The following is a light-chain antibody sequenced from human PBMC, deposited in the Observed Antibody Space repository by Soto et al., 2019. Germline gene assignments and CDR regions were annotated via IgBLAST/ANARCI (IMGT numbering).Light chain of an antibody. CDR1: QSVSSY. V-gene: IGKV3-11*02. CDR3: RQRSIWPPHT. CDR2: DAS. J-gene: IGKJ2*01. Sequence: EIVLTQSPATLSLSPGERATLSCRASQSVSSYLAWYQQKPGQAPRLLIYDASNRATGIPARFSGSGSWRDFTLPISSLQPEDFAVYYCRQRSIWPPHTFGQGTKLEIK.